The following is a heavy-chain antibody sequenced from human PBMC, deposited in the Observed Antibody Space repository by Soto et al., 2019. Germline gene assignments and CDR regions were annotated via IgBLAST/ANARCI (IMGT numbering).Heavy chain of an antibody. V-gene: IGHV1-8*01. CDR1: GYTFTSYD. CDR2: MNPNSGNT. CDR3: ARTNVLLWFGELSPSGHGWGWFDP. J-gene: IGHJ5*02. D-gene: IGHD3-10*01. Sequence: QVQLVQSGAEVKKPGASVKVSCKASGYTFTSYDINWVRQATGQGLEWMGWMNPNSGNTGYAQKFQSRVTMTRNTSISTAYMELSSLRSEDTAVYYCARTNVLLWFGELSPSGHGWGWFDPWGQGTLVTVSS.